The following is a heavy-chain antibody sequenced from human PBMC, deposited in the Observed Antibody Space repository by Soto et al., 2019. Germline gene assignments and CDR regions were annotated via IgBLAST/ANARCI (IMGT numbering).Heavy chain of an antibody. CDR2: INAGNGNT. Sequence: QVQLVQSGAEVKKPGASVKDSCKASGYTFTSYAMHWVRQAPGQRLEWMGWINAGNGNTKYSQQFQGRVTITRDTAASTAYMELSSLSSEDTAVAYCARERATDSPPDGMDLWGQGTTVAFSS. V-gene: IGHV1-3*01. J-gene: IGHJ6*01. CDR3: ARERATDSPPDGMDL. D-gene: IGHD4-4*01. CDR1: GYTFTSYA.